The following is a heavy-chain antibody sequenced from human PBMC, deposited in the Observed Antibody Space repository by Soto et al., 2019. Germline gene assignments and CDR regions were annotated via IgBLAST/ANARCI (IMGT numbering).Heavy chain of an antibody. D-gene: IGHD5-12*01. V-gene: IGHV3-23*01. CDR2: ISGSGGST. Sequence: GGSLRLSCAASGFTFSSYAMSWVRQAPGKGLEWVSAISGSGGSTYYADSVKGRFTISRDNSKNTLYLQMNSLRAEDTAVYYCAKGGTYSGYDTGWYFDLWGRGTLVTVSS. J-gene: IGHJ2*01. CDR3: AKGGTYSGYDTGWYFDL. CDR1: GFTFSSYA.